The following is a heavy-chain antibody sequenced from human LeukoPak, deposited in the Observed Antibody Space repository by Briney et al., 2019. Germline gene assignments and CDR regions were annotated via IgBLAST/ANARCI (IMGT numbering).Heavy chain of an antibody. V-gene: IGHV4-59*01. CDR3: ARLDV. CDR1: GGSISGYY. J-gene: IGHJ6*02. Sequence: PSETLSLTCTVSGGSISGYYWSWIRQPPGKGLEWIGYIYSSGSTNYNPSLKSRVTISVDTSKNQFSLKLSSVIAADTAVYYCARLDVWGQGTTVTVSS. CDR2: IYSSGST.